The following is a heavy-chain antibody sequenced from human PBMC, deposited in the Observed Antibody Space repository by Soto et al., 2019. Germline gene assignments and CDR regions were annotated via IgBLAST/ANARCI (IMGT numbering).Heavy chain of an antibody. CDR1: GFTFSNAW. CDR2: IKSKTDGGTT. Sequence: GGSLRLSCAASGFTFSNAWMNWVRQAPGKGLEWVGRIKSKTDGGTTDYAAPVKGRFTISRDDSKNTLYLQMNSLKTEDTAVYYCTTEPPHLIVGATIGHPHWGQGTLVTVSS. D-gene: IGHD1-26*01. J-gene: IGHJ4*02. CDR3: TTEPPHLIVGATIGHPH. V-gene: IGHV3-15*07.